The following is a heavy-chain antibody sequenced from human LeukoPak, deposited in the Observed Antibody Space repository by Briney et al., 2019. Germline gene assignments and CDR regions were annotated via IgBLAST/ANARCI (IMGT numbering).Heavy chain of an antibody. CDR1: GFTFDDYG. J-gene: IGHJ6*03. CDR3: ARVIAVIGDFYRYYYYYMDV. CDR2: INWNGGST. D-gene: IGHD2-21*02. V-gene: IGHV3-20*04. Sequence: PGGSLRLSCAASGFTFDDYGMSWVRQAPGKGLEWVSGINWNGGSTGYADSVKGRFTISRDNAKNSLYLQMNSLRAEDTALYYCARVIAVIGDFYRYYYYYMDVWGKGTTVTVSS.